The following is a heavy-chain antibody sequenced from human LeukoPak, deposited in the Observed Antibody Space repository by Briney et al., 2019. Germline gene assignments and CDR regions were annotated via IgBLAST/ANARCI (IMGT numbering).Heavy chain of an antibody. Sequence: SETLSLTCTVSGGSISTYYWSWIRQPPGKGLEWIGYVYYSGSTNYNPSLKSRVTISVDTSKNQFSLKVRSVTAAVTAVYYCASHLWFGEFHWGQGTLVTVSS. D-gene: IGHD3-10*01. J-gene: IGHJ4*02. CDR2: VYYSGST. CDR1: GGSISTYY. V-gene: IGHV4-59*08. CDR3: ASHLWFGEFH.